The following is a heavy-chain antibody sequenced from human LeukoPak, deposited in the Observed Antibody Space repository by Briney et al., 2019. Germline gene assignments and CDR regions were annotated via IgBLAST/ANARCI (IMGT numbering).Heavy chain of an antibody. D-gene: IGHD3-3*01. CDR3: ARRGGTIFGVVIPQRWDYFDY. CDR1: GGSFSSYY. Sequence: SETLSLTCAVYGGSFSSYYRSWIRQPPGKGLEWIGEINHSGSTNYNPSLKSRVTISVDTSKNQFSLKLSSVTAADTAVYYCARRGGTIFGVVIPQRWDYFDYWGQGTLVTVSS. V-gene: IGHV4-34*01. CDR2: INHSGST. J-gene: IGHJ4*02.